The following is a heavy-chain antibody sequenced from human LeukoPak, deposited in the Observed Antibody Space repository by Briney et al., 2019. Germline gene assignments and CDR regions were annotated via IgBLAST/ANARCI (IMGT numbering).Heavy chain of an antibody. Sequence: SETLSLTCAVYGGSFSGYYWSWIRQPPGKGLEWIGEINHSGSTNHNPSLKSRVTISVDTSKNQFSLKLSSVTAADTAVYYCARGWGIAAAGFGFDYWGQGTLVTVSS. J-gene: IGHJ4*02. CDR2: INHSGST. CDR3: ARGWGIAAAGFGFDY. D-gene: IGHD6-13*01. CDR1: GGSFSGYY. V-gene: IGHV4-34*01.